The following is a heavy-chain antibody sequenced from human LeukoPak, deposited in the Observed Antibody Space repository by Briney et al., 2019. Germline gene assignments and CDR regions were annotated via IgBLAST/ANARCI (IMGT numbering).Heavy chain of an antibody. J-gene: IGHJ3*02. Sequence: GASVKVSCKASGYTFTSYAMHWVRQAPGQRPEWMGWINAGNGNTKYSQKFQGRVTITRDTSASTAYMELSSLRSEDTAVYYCAREGCSSTSCYAGSLDIWGQGTWSPSLQ. D-gene: IGHD2-2*01. CDR3: AREGCSSTSCYAGSLDI. CDR2: INAGNGNT. CDR1: GYTFTSYA. V-gene: IGHV1-3*01.